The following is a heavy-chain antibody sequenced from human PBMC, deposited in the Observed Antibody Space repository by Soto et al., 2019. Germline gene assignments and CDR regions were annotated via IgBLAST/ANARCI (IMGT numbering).Heavy chain of an antibody. Sequence: SVQVSCKAAGGPFRTYTISWVRQAPGQGLEWMGGIIPMFGTEKYAQKLQGRVTITADESTSTVYMELSRLRFEDTAMYYCARVIRGAYDYSPLDTWGQGTVVTVSS. CDR2: IIPMFGTE. V-gene: IGHV1-69*13. J-gene: IGHJ5*02. D-gene: IGHD3-16*01. CDR1: GGPFRTYT. CDR3: ARVIRGAYDYSPLDT.